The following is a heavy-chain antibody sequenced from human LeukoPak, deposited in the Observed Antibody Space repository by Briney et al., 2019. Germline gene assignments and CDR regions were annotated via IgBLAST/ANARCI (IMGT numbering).Heavy chain of an antibody. CDR1: GFTFSLYW. Sequence: PGGSLRLSCAASGFTFSLYWMSWVRQAPGKGLEWVANIKRDGSEKDYVDSVKGRFTISRDNAENSLYLQMNSLRAEDTAMYYCATLPIVVLSTAPFDYWGQGTLVTVSS. CDR3: ATLPIVVLSTAPFDY. CDR2: IKRDGSEK. V-gene: IGHV3-7*01. D-gene: IGHD2-2*01. J-gene: IGHJ4*02.